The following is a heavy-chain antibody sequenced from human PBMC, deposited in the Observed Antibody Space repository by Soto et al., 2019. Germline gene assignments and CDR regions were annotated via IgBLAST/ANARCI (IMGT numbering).Heavy chain of an antibody. V-gene: IGHV4-59*01. Sequence: SETLSLTCTVSGGSISSYYWSWIRQPPGKGLEWIGYIYYSGSTNYNPSLKSRVTISVDTSKNQFSRKLSSVTAADTAGDYCARPVDSSSLYLRDLRYNRFDPWGQGTLVTVSS. J-gene: IGHJ5*02. CDR2: IYYSGST. CDR3: ARPVDSSSLYLRDLRYNRFDP. CDR1: GGSISSYY. D-gene: IGHD6-13*01.